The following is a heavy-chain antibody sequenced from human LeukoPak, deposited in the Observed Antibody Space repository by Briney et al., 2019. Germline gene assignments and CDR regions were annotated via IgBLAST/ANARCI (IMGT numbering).Heavy chain of an antibody. J-gene: IGHJ4*02. D-gene: IGHD3-22*01. V-gene: IGHV3-21*01. CDR1: GFTFSSYS. CDR2: ISSGSSYI. CDR3: ARDLPYYDSSGSNYFDY. Sequence: GGSLRLSCAASGFTFSSYSMNWVRQAPGKGLEWVSSISSGSSYIYYADSVKGRFTISRDNAKNSLYLQMNSLRAEDTAVYYCARDLPYYDSSGSNYFDYWGQGTLVTVSS.